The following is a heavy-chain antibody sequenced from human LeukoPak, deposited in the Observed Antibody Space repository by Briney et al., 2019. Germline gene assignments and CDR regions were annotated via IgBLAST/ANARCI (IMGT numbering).Heavy chain of an antibody. V-gene: IGHV3-11*01. Sequence: GGSLRLSCAASGFTFSDYYMSWIRQAPGEGLEWVSYISSSGSTIYYADSVKGRFTISRDNAKNSLYLQMNSLRAEDTAVYYCARDPGYSSSWYFDYWGQGTLVTVSS. CDR2: ISSSGSTI. CDR3: ARDPGYSSSWYFDY. CDR1: GFTFSDYY. J-gene: IGHJ4*02. D-gene: IGHD6-13*01.